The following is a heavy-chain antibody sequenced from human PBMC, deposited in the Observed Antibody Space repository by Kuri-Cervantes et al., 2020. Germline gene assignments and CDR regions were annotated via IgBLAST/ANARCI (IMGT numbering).Heavy chain of an antibody. CDR2: IKQDGSEK. J-gene: IGHJ4*02. Sequence: ETLSLTCAASGFTFSSYWMSWVRQAPGKGLEWVANIKQDGSEKYYVDSVKGRFTISRDNAKNSLYLQMNSLRAEDTALYYCAKEPVAVSYYFDYWGQGTLVTVSS. CDR1: GFTFSSYW. D-gene: IGHD6-19*01. V-gene: IGHV3-7*03. CDR3: AKEPVAVSYYFDY.